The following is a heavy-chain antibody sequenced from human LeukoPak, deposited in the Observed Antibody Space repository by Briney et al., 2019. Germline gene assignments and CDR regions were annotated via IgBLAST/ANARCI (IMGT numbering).Heavy chain of an antibody. CDR3: ARDGDYGTGSYYRGCIDS. CDR2: IHPRRGDT. D-gene: IGHD3-10*01. CDR1: GYSFTAFY. V-gene: IGHV1-2*02. Sequence: ASVKVSCKTSGYSFTAFYIHWVRQAPGQGLEWMGWIHPRRGDTNYAQKFQGRVTMTRDTSISTAYLDLSSLRSDDSAVYYCARDGDYGTGSYYRGCIDSWGQGTPVTVSP. J-gene: IGHJ4*02.